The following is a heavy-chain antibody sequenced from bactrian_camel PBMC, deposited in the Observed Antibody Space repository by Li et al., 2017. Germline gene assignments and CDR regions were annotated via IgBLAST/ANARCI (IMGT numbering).Heavy chain of an antibody. Sequence: VQLVESGGGSVQAGGALKLSCVASGVRPNCMGWWRQAPGKERERVASTYTHGRPCSYGASVKGRFKISQDNAKTTLYLQMNNTQPDDTGIYYCAAGDVWNFGGGCQRVQDGAFPYWGQGTQVTVS. CDR1: GVRPNC. CDR3: AAGDVWNFGGGCQRVQDGAFPY. D-gene: IGHD7*01. CDR2: TYTHGRPC. V-gene: IGHV3S54*01. J-gene: IGHJ4*01.